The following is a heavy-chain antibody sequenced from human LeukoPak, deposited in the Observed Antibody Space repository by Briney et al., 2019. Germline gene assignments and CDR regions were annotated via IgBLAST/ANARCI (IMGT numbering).Heavy chain of an antibody. CDR1: GGSISSSSYY. CDR3: AREPMTGFDY. D-gene: IGHD3-9*01. J-gene: IGHJ4*02. V-gene: IGHV4-39*07. CDR2: IYYSGST. Sequence: SETLSLTCTVSGGSISSSSYYWGWIRQPPGKGLEWIGSIYYSGSTYYNPSLKSRVTISVDTSKNQFSLKLSSVTAADTAVYYCAREPMTGFDYWGQGTLVTVSS.